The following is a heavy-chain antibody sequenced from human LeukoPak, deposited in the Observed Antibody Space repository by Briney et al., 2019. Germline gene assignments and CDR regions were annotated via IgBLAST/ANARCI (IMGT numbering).Heavy chain of an antibody. V-gene: IGHV4-59*01. D-gene: IGHD3-10*01. Sequence: SETLSLTCTVSGGSISSYYWSWVRQPPGKGLEWIGYIYYSGSTNYNPSLKSRVTISVDTSKNQFSLKLSSVTAADTAVYYCALYGSGSYFDYWGQGTLVTVSS. CDR2: IYYSGST. CDR1: GGSISSYY. CDR3: ALYGSGSYFDY. J-gene: IGHJ4*02.